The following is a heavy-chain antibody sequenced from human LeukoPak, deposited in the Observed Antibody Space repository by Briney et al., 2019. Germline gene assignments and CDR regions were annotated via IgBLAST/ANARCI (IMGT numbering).Heavy chain of an antibody. J-gene: IGHJ6*03. CDR2: INPSGST. CDR1: GGSFSGFY. CDR3: ARGRQEISKILVVMTGVSYYLDV. Sequence: SETLSLTCAVYGGSFSGFYWTWIRQSPGKGLEWIGEINPSGSTYYNPSLKSRLTISGDTSKSQFSLRLTSVTAADTAVYYCARGRQEISKILVVMTGVSYYLDVWGKGTTATVS. D-gene: IGHD3-22*01. V-gene: IGHV4-34*01.